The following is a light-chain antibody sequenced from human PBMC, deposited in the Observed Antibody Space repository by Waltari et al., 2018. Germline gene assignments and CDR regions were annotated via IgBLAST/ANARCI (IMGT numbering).Light chain of an antibody. Sequence: SSELPPDPAVSVSLGPTVRIPCQRGSLRGYYHRCYQQQPAQAPVLLIYGKNNRPSGIPDRISGSSSRNTESWTLTGAQAEDEADYYCNYRDIRVNHPWVFGGGTKLTVL. CDR2: GKN. CDR3: NYRDIRVNHPWV. J-gene: IGLJ2*01. CDR1: SLRGYY. V-gene: IGLV3-19*01.